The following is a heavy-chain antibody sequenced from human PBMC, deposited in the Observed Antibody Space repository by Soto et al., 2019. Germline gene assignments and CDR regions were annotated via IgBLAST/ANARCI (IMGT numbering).Heavy chain of an antibody. Sequence: PGGSLRLSCAASGFNFSDYWMHWVRRAPGKGLVWVARINSDGSTTNYADSVKDRFTISRDNSKNTLHLQMNGLRDEDTAVYFFAKRYSSAWGAGMDVWGQGTTVTVS. V-gene: IGHV3-74*01. J-gene: IGHJ6*02. D-gene: IGHD6-19*01. CDR3: AKRYSSAWGAGMDV. CDR2: INSDGSTT. CDR1: GFNFSDYW.